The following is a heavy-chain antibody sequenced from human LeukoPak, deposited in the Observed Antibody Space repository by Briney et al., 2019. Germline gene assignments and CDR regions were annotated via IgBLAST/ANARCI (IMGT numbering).Heavy chain of an antibody. CDR3: ARGPSSVVVVSAILAQ. J-gene: IGHJ4*02. D-gene: IGHD2-21*02. Sequence: AETLSLTCAAYGGSFSGYYWSWIRQPPGKGLEWIGEINHRGITNYNPSLRTRITISADTSKNQLSLKLSPVTAANTDVYYCARGPSSVVVVSAILAQWGQGTLVSVSS. CDR2: INHRGIT. CDR1: GGSFSGYY. V-gene: IGHV4-34*01.